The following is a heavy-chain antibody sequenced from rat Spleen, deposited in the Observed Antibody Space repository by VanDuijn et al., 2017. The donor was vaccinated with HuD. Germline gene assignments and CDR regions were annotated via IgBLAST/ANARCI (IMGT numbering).Heavy chain of an antibody. Sequence: EVQLVESGGGLVQPGRSLKLSCVASGFTFSRYWMYWIRQAPTKGLEWIAYISTGGGSTYYRDSVKGRFTISRDDAKSTLYLQMDSLRSEDTATYYCARQGYLRDWYFDFWGPGTMVTVSS. V-gene: IGHV5-25*01. CDR3: ARQGYLRDWYFDF. CDR1: GFTFSRYW. J-gene: IGHJ1*01. D-gene: IGHD2-7*01. CDR2: ISTGGGST.